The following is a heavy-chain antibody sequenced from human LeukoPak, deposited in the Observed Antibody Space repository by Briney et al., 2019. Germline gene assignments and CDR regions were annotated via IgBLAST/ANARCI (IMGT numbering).Heavy chain of an antibody. V-gene: IGHV1-2*02. CDR2: INPNSGGT. J-gene: IGHJ4*02. CDR3: ARGAHYHDSSEGYDY. Sequence: PSVKVSCKASGYTFTGYYMHWVRQAPGQGLEWMGWINPNSGGTNYAQKFQGRVTMTRDTSISTAYMELSRLRSDDTAVYYCARGAHYHDSSEGYDYWGQGTLVTVSS. CDR1: GYTFTGYY. D-gene: IGHD3-22*01.